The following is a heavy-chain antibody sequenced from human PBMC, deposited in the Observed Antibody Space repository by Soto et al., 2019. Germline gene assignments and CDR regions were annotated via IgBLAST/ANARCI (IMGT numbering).Heavy chain of an antibody. CDR2: ISSSSSTI. CDR3: ARESRFLEWLSLNWFDP. D-gene: IGHD3-3*01. Sequence: PGGSLRLSCEASGFTISECSMNWVRQAPGKGLEWVSYISSSSSTIYYADSVKGRFTISRDNAKNSLYLQMNSLRDEDTAVYYCARESRFLEWLSLNWFDPWGQGTLVTVSS. J-gene: IGHJ5*02. CDR1: GFTISECS. V-gene: IGHV3-48*02.